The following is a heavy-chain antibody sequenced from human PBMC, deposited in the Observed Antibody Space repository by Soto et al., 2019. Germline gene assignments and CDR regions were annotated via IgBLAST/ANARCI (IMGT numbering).Heavy chain of an antibody. Sequence: QVQLVQSGAEVKKPGASVKVACKASGYTFTSYGINWVRQAPGQGLEWMGWISAYNGNTNYAQKLQGRVPMTTDTSTSTAYMELRSLRSDDTAVFYCARDKGDGSGSYYGYWGQGTLVTVSS. CDR2: ISAYNGNT. CDR3: ARDKGDGSGSYYGY. J-gene: IGHJ4*02. D-gene: IGHD3-10*01. CDR1: GYTFTSYG. V-gene: IGHV1-18*01.